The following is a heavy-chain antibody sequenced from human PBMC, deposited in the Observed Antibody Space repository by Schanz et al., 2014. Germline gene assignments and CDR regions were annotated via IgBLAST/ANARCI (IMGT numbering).Heavy chain of an antibody. J-gene: IGHJ4*02. Sequence: EVQLVESGGYLVQPGGSLRLSCSASGFTFSSYAMHWVRQVPGKGLEWLSYIATSSSTRHYADSVKGRFTISRDNSKNTLYLQMNSLRADDTAVYFCARAHGNNWYGKGLDYWGQGTQVTVSS. CDR1: GFTFSSYA. CDR2: IATSSSTR. CDR3: ARAHGNNWYGKGLDY. D-gene: IGHD1-1*01. V-gene: IGHV3-48*03.